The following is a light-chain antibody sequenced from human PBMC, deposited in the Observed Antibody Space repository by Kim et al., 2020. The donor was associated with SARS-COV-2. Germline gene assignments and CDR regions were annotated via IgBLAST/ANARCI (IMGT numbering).Light chain of an antibody. CDR3: QRYSRFPYT. CDR2: LAS. V-gene: IGKV1-5*03. Sequence: ASVGDRVTMTCRASENIGTWLAWYQQKPGRAPRLLIYLASSLESGVPSRFSGTGSGTEFSLSITSLQPDDFATYYCQRYSRFPYTFGQGTKLEI. CDR1: ENIGTW. J-gene: IGKJ2*01.